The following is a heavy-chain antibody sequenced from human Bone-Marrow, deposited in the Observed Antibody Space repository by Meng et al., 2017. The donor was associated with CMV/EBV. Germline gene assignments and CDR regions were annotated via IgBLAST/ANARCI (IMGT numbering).Heavy chain of an antibody. CDR2: ISGSGSST. D-gene: IGHD3-3*01. V-gene: IGHV3-23*01. CDR3: AKSPLRFLEWLSSFDY. Sequence: GESLKISCAASGFTFSSYAMSWVRQAPGKGLEWVSAISGSGSSTYYADSVKGRFTISRDNSKNTLYLQMNSLRAEDTAVYYCAKSPLRFLEWLSSFDYWGQGTLVTVSS. CDR1: GFTFSSYA. J-gene: IGHJ4*02.